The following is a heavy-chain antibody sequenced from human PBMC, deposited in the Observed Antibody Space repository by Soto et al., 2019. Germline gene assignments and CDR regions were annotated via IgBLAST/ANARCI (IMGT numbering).Heavy chain of an antibody. V-gene: IGHV3-33*01. CDR3: GRDGALGDTAVVDS. J-gene: IGHJ4*02. D-gene: IGHD5-18*01. Sequence: QVQLVESGGGVVQPGKSLRLSCAASGFTFSTYGMHWVRQAPGKGLEWVAVIWYDGSNKYHGDSLKGRFTISRDNSKNTLYLQRNHLRAEDTAVYYCGRDGALGDTAVVDSWGQGNLVTVSS. CDR2: IWYDGSNK. CDR1: GFTFSTYG.